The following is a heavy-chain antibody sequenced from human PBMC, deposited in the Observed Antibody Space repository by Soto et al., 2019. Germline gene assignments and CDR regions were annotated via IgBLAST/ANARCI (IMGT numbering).Heavy chain of an antibody. CDR2: IDYSGTT. Sequence: SETPSLTCTVSGGSISSGTYFWGWIRQPPGKGLEWIGSIDYSGTTYYNTSLRARATISVDTSKNQFSLSLSSVTAADTAVYYCARVLRGYRNAIALNWFDPWGQGTLVTVSS. J-gene: IGHJ5*02. V-gene: IGHV4-39*01. D-gene: IGHD5-18*01. CDR1: GGSISSGTYF. CDR3: ARVLRGYRNAIALNWFDP.